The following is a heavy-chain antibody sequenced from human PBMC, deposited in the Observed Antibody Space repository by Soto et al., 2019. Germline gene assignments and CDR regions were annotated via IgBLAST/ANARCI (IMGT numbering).Heavy chain of an antibody. V-gene: IGHV4-30-4*01. J-gene: IGHJ4*02. Sequence: PSETLSLTCTVSGGSISSGDYYWSWIRQPPGKGLEWIGYIYYSGSTYYNPSLKSRVTISVDTSKNQFSLKLSSVTAADTAVYYCARVAPSSSGGGLLDYWGQGTLVTVSS. CDR3: ARVAPSSSGGGLLDY. CDR2: IYYSGST. D-gene: IGHD6-6*01. CDR1: GGSISSGDYY.